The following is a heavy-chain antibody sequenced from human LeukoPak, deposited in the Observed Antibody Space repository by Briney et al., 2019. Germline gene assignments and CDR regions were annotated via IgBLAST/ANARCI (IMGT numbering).Heavy chain of an antibody. V-gene: IGHV4-34*01. CDR2: ISHSGST. J-gene: IGHJ4*02. Sequence: SETLSLTCAVYGGSFSGYYWSWIRQPPGKGLEWIGEISHSGSTNYNPSLKSRVTISVDTSKNQFSLKLSSVTAADTAVYYCARGRGYYYDSSGYYYLDYWGQGTLVTVSS. D-gene: IGHD3-22*01. CDR1: GGSFSGYY. CDR3: ARGRGYYYDSSGYYYLDY.